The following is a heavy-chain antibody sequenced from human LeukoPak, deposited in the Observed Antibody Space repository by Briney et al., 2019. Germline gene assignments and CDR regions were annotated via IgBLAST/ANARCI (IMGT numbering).Heavy chain of an antibody. Sequence: PGGSLRLSCAASGFTFDDYGMSWIRQAPGKGLEWVSYISSSGSTIYYADSVKGRFTISRDNAKNSLYLQMNSLRAEDTAVYYCARVQHDTTYYYDSSGYLGAFDIGGKGKMVTVSS. V-gene: IGHV3-11*01. D-gene: IGHD3-22*01. CDR2: ISSSGSTI. CDR3: ARVQHDTTYYYDSSGYLGAFDI. CDR1: GFTFDDYG. J-gene: IGHJ3*02.